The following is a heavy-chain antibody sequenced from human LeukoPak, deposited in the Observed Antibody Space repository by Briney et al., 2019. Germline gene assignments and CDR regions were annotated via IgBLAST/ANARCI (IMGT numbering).Heavy chain of an antibody. V-gene: IGHV4-4*02. J-gene: IGHJ6*03. Sequence: SETLSLTCAVSGGSISSSNWWSWVRQPPGKGLEWIGEIYHSGSTNYNPSLKSRVTISVDKSKNQFSLKLSSVTAADTAVYYCARVPYGGNGYYYMDVWGKGTTVTVSS. D-gene: IGHD4-23*01. CDR1: GGSISSSNW. CDR3: ARVPYGGNGYYYMDV. CDR2: IYHSGST.